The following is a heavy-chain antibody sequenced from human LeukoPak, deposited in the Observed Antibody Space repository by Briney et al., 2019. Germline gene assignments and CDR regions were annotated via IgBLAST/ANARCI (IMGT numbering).Heavy chain of an antibody. CDR1: GFTFDEYV. D-gene: IGHD5-12*01. V-gene: IGHV3-9*01. CDR2: ISWNSGSI. Sequence: GGSLKLSCAASGFTFDEYVMHWVRQAPGKGLEWVSGISWNSGSIGYADSVKGRFTISRDNAKNSLYLQMNSLRAEDTALYYCAKGNGYSGYDSYFDYWGQGTLVTVSS. CDR3: AKGNGYSGYDSYFDY. J-gene: IGHJ4*02.